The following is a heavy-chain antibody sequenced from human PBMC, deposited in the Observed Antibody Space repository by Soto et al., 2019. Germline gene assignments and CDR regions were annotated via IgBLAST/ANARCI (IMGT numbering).Heavy chain of an antibody. Sequence: PGGSLRLSCAAYGFTFSSYAMSWVRQAPGKGLEWVSAISGSGGSTYYADSVKGRFTISRDNSKNTLYLQMNSLRAEDTAVYYCAKRSYDFWSGYEYFQHWRQGTLVTVSS. D-gene: IGHD3-3*01. CDR2: ISGSGGST. CDR1: GFTFSSYA. V-gene: IGHV3-23*01. J-gene: IGHJ1*01. CDR3: AKRSYDFWSGYEYFQH.